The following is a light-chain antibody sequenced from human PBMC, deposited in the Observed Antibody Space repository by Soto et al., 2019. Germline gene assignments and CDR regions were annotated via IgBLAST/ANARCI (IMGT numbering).Light chain of an antibody. CDR1: QSISSW. CDR2: KAS. J-gene: IGKJ4*01. Sequence: DIQMTQSPSTLSASVGDRVTITCRASQSISSWLAWYQQKPGKAPKLLIYKASSLESGVPSRFSGSGSGTEFTLTISSLQPDDFATYYCQQYNSYSSPTFDGGTKVEIK. V-gene: IGKV1-5*03. CDR3: QQYNSYSSPT.